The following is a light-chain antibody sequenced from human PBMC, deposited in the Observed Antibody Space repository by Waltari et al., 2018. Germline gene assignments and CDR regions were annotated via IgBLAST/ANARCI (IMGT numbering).Light chain of an antibody. CDR1: SGHITNV. CDR2: VNSDGSH. V-gene: IGLV4-69*01. Sequence: QLVLTQSPSASASLGASVKITCTLSSGHITNVIAWHQQQPGKGPRYLMKVNSDGSHRKGDDIPDRFSGSGSGPERYLTISSLQSEDEADYYCETGGHGTWVFGGGTKLTVL. CDR3: ETGGHGTWV. J-gene: IGLJ3*02.